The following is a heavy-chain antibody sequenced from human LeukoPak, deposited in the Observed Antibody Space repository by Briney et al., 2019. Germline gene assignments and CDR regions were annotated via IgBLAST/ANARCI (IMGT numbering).Heavy chain of an antibody. D-gene: IGHD3-9*01. CDR1: GYTFTSCA. CDR2: TNAGNGNT. V-gene: IGHV1-3*01. CDR3: ARDPAPVLRYFDWLDPTNWFDP. J-gene: IGHJ5*02. Sequence: ASVKVSCKASGYTFTSCAMHRVRQAPGQRLEWMGWTNAGNGNTKYSQKFQGRVTITRDTSASTAYMELSSLRSEDTAVYYCARDPAPVLRYFDWLDPTNWFDPWGQGTLVTVSS.